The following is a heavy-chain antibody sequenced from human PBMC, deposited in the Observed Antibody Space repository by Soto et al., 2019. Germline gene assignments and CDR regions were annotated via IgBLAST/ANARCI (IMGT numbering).Heavy chain of an antibody. CDR1: GGSISGYH. J-gene: IGHJ4*02. V-gene: IGHV4-59*08. D-gene: IGHD3-3*02. Sequence: TSETLSLTCTVSGGSISGYHWSWIRQPPGKGLECLGYISYSGSTNYNPSLKSRVTMSIDTSKNQFSLKLNSVTAADTAVYYCARGFSIDWYTYYFDYWGQGPLVTVSS. CDR3: ARGFSIDWYTYYFDY. CDR2: ISYSGST.